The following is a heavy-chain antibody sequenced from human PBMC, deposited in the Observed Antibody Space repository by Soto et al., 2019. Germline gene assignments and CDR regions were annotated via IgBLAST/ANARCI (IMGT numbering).Heavy chain of an antibody. CDR1: GYTFANYW. V-gene: IGHV5-10-1*01. D-gene: IGHD3-16*01. Sequence: GESLKISCESSGYTFANYWIGWVRQVPGKGLEWVAIIYPSDSYTNYSPSFQGHVTISADKSISTAYLQWSSLKASDTAMYYCAGLVITFGENWFDPWGQGTLVTVS. CDR2: IYPSDSYT. J-gene: IGHJ5*02. CDR3: AGLVITFGENWFDP.